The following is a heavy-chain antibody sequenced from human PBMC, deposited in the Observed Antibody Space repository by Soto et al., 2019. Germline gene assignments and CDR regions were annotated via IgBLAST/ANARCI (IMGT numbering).Heavy chain of an antibody. CDR2: ISGSGGST. D-gene: IGHD6-13*01. CDR1: GFTFSSYA. V-gene: IGHV3-23*01. J-gene: IGHJ4*02. CDR3: ANEWGSSWYTYYFDY. Sequence: GGSLRLSCAASGFTFSSYAMSWVRQAPGKGLEWVSAISGSGGSTYYADSVKGRFTISRDNSKNTLYLQMNSLRAEDTAVYYCANEWGSSWYTYYFDYWGQGTLVTVSS.